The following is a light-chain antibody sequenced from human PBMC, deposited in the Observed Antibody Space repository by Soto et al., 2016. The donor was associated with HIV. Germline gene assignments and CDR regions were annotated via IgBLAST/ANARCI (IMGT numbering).Light chain of an antibody. V-gene: IGKV1-5*03. CDR1: QSISSW. J-gene: IGKJ1*01. CDR2: KAS. CDR3: QQYNSYRRT. Sequence: DIQMTQSPSALSASVGDRVTITCRANQSISSWLAWYQQKPGKAPKLLIYKASSLDSGVPSRFSGSGSGTEFTLTISSLQPDDFATYYCQQYNSYRRTFGQGTKVEIK.